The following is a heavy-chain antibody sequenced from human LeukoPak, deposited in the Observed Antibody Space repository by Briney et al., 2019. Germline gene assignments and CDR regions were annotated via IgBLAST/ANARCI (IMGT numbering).Heavy chain of an antibody. CDR1: GGSISSSSYY. D-gene: IGHD4-17*01. J-gene: IGHJ4*02. CDR2: IYYSGST. V-gene: IGHV4-39*07. CDR3: ARGRYGDYFDC. Sequence: SETLSLTCTVSGGSISSSSYYWGWIRQPPGKGLEWIGSIYYSGSTYYNPSLKSRVTISVDTSKNQFSLKLSSVTAADTAVYYCARGRYGDYFDCWGQGTLVTVSS.